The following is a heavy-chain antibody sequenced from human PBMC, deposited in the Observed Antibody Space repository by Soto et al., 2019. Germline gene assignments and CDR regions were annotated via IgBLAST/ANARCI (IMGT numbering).Heavy chain of an antibody. CDR1: GFTFSSYA. V-gene: IGHV3-23*01. CDR2: ITTSGSST. J-gene: IGHJ4*02. Sequence: PGGSLRLSCVTSGFTFSSYAMSWVRQAPGMGPEWVSTITTSGSSTFYADSVKGRFTISRDNSKNTLYLQMISLRAEDTAVYYCTKRETTPGSFARWGLGTLVTVSS. CDR3: TKRETTPGSFAR. D-gene: IGHD1-1*01.